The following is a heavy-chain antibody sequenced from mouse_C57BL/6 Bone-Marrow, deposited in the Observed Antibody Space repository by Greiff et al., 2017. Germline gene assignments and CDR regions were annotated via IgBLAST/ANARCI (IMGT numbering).Heavy chain of an antibody. CDR1: GYAFSSSW. CDR2: IYPGDGDT. J-gene: IGHJ2*01. Sequence: QVQLQQSGPELVKPGASVKISCKASGYAFSSSWMNWVKQRPGKGLEWIGRIYPGDGDTNYNGKFKGKATLTADKSSSTAYMQLKSLTSEDSAVYYCARENGPLFDYWGQGTTLTVSS. V-gene: IGHV1-82*01. CDR3: ARENGPLFDY.